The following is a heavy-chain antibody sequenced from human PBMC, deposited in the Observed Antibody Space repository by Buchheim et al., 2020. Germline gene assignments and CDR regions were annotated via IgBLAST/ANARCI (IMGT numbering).Heavy chain of an antibody. CDR3: ARSTGFRMDV. V-gene: IGHV3-7*01. Sequence: EVQLVESGGGLVQPGGSLRLSCAASGFTFKNHWINWVRQAPGKGLEWVANIKQDGSEKYYVDSVKGRLTISRDNAKNSLYLKMNSMRAEDTAVYYCARSTGFRMDVWGKGTT. CDR1: GFTFKNHW. J-gene: IGHJ6*03. CDR2: IKQDGSEK. D-gene: IGHD1-14*01.